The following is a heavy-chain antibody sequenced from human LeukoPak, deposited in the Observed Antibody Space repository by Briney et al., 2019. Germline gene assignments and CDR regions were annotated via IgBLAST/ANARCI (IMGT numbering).Heavy chain of an antibody. Sequence: SQTLSLTCAISGDSVSSNSGAWNWIRQSPSRGLEWLGGTYYRSKWSNDYAVSVRSRITINADTSKNQFSLQLNSVTPEDTAVYYCARGGSGGCRLGPTCAFDPWGQGTLVTVSA. V-gene: IGHV6-1*01. CDR1: GDSVSSNSGA. J-gene: IGHJ5*02. CDR2: TYYRSKWSN. CDR3: ARGGSGGCRLGPTCAFDP. D-gene: IGHD1-26*01.